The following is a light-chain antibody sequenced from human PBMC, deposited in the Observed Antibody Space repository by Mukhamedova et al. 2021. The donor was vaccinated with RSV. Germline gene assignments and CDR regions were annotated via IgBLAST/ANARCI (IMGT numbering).Light chain of an antibody. V-gene: IGKV1-27*01. J-gene: IGKJ2*01. CDR2: AIS. CDR3: QQYKTVPYN. Sequence: GQVPQLLIFAISTSMSGIPSRFSGGGSGAEFALIISGLQPEDVGTYYCQQYKTVPYNFGQGTKVEIK.